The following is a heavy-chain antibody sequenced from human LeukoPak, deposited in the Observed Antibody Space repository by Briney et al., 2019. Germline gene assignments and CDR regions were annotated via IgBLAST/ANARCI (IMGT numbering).Heavy chain of an antibody. Sequence: GASVKVSCKASGGTFSSYAISWVRQAPGQGLEWMGGIIPIFGTANYAQKFQGRVTITRDTSASTAYMELSSLRSEDTAVYYCARDHDNWNPNWFDPWGQGTLVTVSS. CDR2: IIPIFGTA. D-gene: IGHD1-20*01. CDR1: GGTFSSYA. J-gene: IGHJ5*02. V-gene: IGHV1-69*05. CDR3: ARDHDNWNPNWFDP.